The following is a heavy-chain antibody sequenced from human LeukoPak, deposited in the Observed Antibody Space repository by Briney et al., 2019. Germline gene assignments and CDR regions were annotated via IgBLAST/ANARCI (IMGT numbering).Heavy chain of an antibody. D-gene: IGHD1-20*01. Sequence: GGSLRLSCAASGFTFSSNWMHWVRQAPGKGLVWVSRIKSDGITITNADSVKGRFTISRDNAKNTLYLQMNSLRAEDTAVYYCLRDLNWSLDQWGQGTLVTVSS. J-gene: IGHJ4*02. V-gene: IGHV3-74*01. CDR1: GFTFSSNW. CDR3: LRDLNWSLDQ. CDR2: IKSDGITI.